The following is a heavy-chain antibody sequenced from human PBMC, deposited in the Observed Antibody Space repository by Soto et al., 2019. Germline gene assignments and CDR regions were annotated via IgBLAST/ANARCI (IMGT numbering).Heavy chain of an antibody. Sequence: GESLKISCKGAGYSFTIYCISWVLQMPWKGLEWMGRIDPSDSYTNYSPSFQGHVTISADKSISTAYLQWSSLKASDTAMYYCARHDSSGSWLYYYYYGMDVWGQGTTVTVSS. D-gene: IGHD6-13*01. CDR3: ARHDSSGSWLYYYYYGMDV. J-gene: IGHJ6*02. V-gene: IGHV5-10-1*01. CDR1: GYSFTIYC. CDR2: IDPSDSYT.